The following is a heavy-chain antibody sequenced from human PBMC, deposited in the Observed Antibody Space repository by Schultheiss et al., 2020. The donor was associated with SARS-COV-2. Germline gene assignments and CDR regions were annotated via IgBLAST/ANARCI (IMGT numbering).Heavy chain of an antibody. J-gene: IGHJ4*02. V-gene: IGHV3-53*01. CDR2: ISDTT. CDR1: GFTVSNNY. Sequence: GGSLRLSCAASGFTVSNNYMSWVRQAPGKGLEWVSAISDTTYYADSVRGRFTISRDNAKNTLYLQMNSLRAEDTAVYYCARDRRFDYWGQGTLVTVSS. CDR3: ARDRRFDY.